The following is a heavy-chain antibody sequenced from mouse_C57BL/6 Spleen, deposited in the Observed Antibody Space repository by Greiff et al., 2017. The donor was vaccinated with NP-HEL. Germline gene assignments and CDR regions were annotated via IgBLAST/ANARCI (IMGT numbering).Heavy chain of an antibody. CDR2: IYPGDGDT. V-gene: IGHV1-82*01. CDR3: ARDDYYGSSYERGYYFDY. CDR1: GYAFSSSW. Sequence: QVQLKESGPELVKPGASVKISCKASGYAFSSSWMNWVKQRPGKGLEWIGRIYPGDGDTNYNGKFKGKATLTADKSSSTAYMQLSSLTSEDSAVYFCARDDYYGSSYERGYYFDYWGQGTTLTVSS. D-gene: IGHD1-1*01. J-gene: IGHJ2*01.